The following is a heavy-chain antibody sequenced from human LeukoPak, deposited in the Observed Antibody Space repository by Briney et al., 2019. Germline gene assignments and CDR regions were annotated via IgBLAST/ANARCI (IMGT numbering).Heavy chain of an antibody. J-gene: IGHJ4*02. D-gene: IGHD3-9*01. Sequence: TGGSLRLSCAASGFTFSSYAMSWVRQAPGKGLEWVSAISGSGGSTYYADSVKGRFTISRDNSKNTLYLQMNSLRAEDTAVYYCAEDGLYDTPLDYWGQGTLVTVSS. V-gene: IGHV3-23*01. CDR2: ISGSGGST. CDR3: AEDGLYDTPLDY. CDR1: GFTFSSYA.